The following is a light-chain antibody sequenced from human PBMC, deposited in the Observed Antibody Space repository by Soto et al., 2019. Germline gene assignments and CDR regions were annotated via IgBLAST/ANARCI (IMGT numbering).Light chain of an antibody. CDR3: SAWDDSLNGPNVV. J-gene: IGLJ2*01. V-gene: IGLV1-44*01. Sequence: QAVVTQPASASGTPGQRVTISCSGSSSNIGSNTVNWYQQLPGTAPKLLIYSNNQRPSGVPDRFSVSKSGTSASLAISGLQSEDESDYYCSAWDDSLNGPNVVFGGGTKLTVL. CDR2: SNN. CDR1: SSNIGSNT.